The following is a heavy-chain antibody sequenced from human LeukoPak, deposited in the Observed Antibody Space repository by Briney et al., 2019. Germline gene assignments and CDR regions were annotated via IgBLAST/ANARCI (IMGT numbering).Heavy chain of an antibody. Sequence: GGSLRLSCEASGFAFSIYRMNWVGHAPGKGLEWVAYIHLSGTPTHYADPVKGRFSISRDNVKNSLYLQMDNLRAEDTAIYYCVRDRNERSYGSSGYHYASGDAFDIWGKGTMVSVSS. CDR1: GFAFSIYR. CDR2: IHLSGTPT. D-gene: IGHD3-22*01. V-gene: IGHV3-48*03. J-gene: IGHJ3*02. CDR3: VRDRNERSYGSSGYHYASGDAFDI.